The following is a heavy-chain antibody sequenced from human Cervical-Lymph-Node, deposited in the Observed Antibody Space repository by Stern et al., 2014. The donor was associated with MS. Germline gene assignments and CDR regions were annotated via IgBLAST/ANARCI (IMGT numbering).Heavy chain of an antibody. D-gene: IGHD6-19*01. CDR3: AREVAGHRLGMMDV. CDR1: GYTFTNYY. V-gene: IGHV1-46*01. CDR2: INPSGGSI. Sequence: QVQLVQSGAEVKKPGASVKVSCKASGYTFTNYYMHWVRQAHGQGLEWMGIINPSGGSIRYAQKFQGRVTMTRDTSTSTVYMELSSLRSEDTAVYYCAREVAGHRLGMMDVWGQGTTVTVSS. J-gene: IGHJ6*02.